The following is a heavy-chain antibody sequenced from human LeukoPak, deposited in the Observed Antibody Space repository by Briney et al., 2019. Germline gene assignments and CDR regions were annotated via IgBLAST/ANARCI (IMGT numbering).Heavy chain of an antibody. CDR1: GGSFSGYC. CDR2: INHSGSS. D-gene: IGHD3-3*01. J-gene: IGHJ6*03. CDR3: ARHGHYDFWRELYYYSSSMDV. V-gene: IGHV4-34*01. Sequence: SETLSLTCAVRGGSFSGYCWSWIRQPPGKALEGIGEINHSGSSNYKSSLKSRVTISVDMSKNQFSLKMSSVTAADTAVYYCARHGHYDFWRELYYYSSSMDVWGKGTTVTVSS.